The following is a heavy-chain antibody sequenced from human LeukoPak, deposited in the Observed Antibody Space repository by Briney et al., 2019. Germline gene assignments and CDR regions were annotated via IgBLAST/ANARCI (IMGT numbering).Heavy chain of an antibody. Sequence: QAGGSLRLSCAASGFTFSSYAMHWVRQAPGKGLEYVSATSSNGGSTYYANSVKGRFTISRDNSKNTLYLQMGSLRAEDMAVYYCARFNSYCGGDCYQEYFQHWGQGTLVTVSS. V-gene: IGHV3-64*01. CDR1: GFTFSSYA. CDR2: TSSNGGST. CDR3: ARFNSYCGGDCYQEYFQH. D-gene: IGHD2-21*02. J-gene: IGHJ1*01.